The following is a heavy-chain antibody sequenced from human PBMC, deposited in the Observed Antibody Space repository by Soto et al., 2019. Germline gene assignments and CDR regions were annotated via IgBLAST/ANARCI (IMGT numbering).Heavy chain of an antibody. J-gene: IGHJ4*02. CDR1: GGPFSGYY. D-gene: IGHD5-18*01. V-gene: IGHV4-34*01. Sequence: SETLSLTCAVYGGPFSGYYWSWIRQPPGKGLEWIGEINHSGSTNYNPSLKSRVTISVDTSKNQFSLKLSSVTAADTAVYYCARQGYSYGYFHFDYWGQGTLVTVSS. CDR2: INHSGST. CDR3: ARQGYSYGYFHFDY.